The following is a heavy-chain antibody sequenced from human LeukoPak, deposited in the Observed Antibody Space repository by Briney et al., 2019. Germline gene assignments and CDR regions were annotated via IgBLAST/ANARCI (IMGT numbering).Heavy chain of an antibody. J-gene: IGHJ4*02. Sequence: GGSLRLSCAASGFTFSSYGMHWVRQAPGKGLEWVAVISYDGSNKYYADSVKGRFTISRDNSKNTLYLQMNSLRAEDTAVYYCAKGTPRGDPPGYYWGQGTLVTVSS. V-gene: IGHV3-30*18. CDR3: AKGTPRGDPPGYY. D-gene: IGHD2-21*02. CDR2: ISYDGSNK. CDR1: GFTFSSYG.